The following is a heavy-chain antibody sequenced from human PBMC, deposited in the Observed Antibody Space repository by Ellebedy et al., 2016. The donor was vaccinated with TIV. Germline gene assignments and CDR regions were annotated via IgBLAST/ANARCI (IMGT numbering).Heavy chain of an antibody. V-gene: IGHV4-34*10. D-gene: IGHD3-16*01. Sequence: MPSETLSLTCGVYGGPFSGYYWSWIRQPPGKGLDWLGEINHSGSTTYNPSVKSRITTSVDTHREQFSLKLSSVTAAETAIYFCAGAYLGDPHWFDPWGQGIPVIVSS. CDR3: AGAYLGDPHWFDP. J-gene: IGHJ5*02. CDR1: GGPFSGYY. CDR2: INHSGST.